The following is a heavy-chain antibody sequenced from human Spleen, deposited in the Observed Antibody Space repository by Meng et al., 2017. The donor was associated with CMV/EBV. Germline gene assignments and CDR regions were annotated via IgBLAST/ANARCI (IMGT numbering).Heavy chain of an antibody. Sequence: GESLKISCAASGFSFSNYWMTWIRQAPGKGLEWVATIKEDGSETYYVDSAKGRFTISRDNAKNSLYLQMNSLRADDSAVYYCARDAEVAPAALRTFYYYAMDVWGQGSTVTVSS. CDR1: GFSFSNYW. J-gene: IGHJ6*02. CDR2: IKEDGSET. CDR3: ARDAEVAPAALRTFYYYAMDV. V-gene: IGHV3-7*01. D-gene: IGHD2-2*02.